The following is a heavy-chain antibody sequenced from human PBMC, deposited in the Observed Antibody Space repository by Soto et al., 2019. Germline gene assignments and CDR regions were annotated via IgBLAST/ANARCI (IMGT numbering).Heavy chain of an antibody. Sequence: VASVKVSCKASGGTFSSYAISWVRQAPGQGLEWMGGIIPIFGTANYAQKFQGRVTITADKSTSTAYMELSSLRSEDTAVYYCARGLGAVADLDYWGQGTLVTVSS. D-gene: IGHD6-19*01. CDR1: GGTFSSYA. V-gene: IGHV1-69*06. J-gene: IGHJ4*02. CDR3: ARGLGAVADLDY. CDR2: IIPIFGTA.